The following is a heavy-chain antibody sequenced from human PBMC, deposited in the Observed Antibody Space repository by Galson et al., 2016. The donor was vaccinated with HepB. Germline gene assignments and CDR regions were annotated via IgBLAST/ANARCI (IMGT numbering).Heavy chain of an antibody. J-gene: IGHJ3*02. CDR3: AKDPNGNYIGAFDN. V-gene: IGHV1-18*01. D-gene: IGHD5-24*01. Sequence: SVKVSCKASGYTFPSKGISWVRQAPGQGLEWMGWISVNSGNTNYVQKLQGRVTMTTDTSTSTAYMELRSLTSDDTAVYYCAKDPNGNYIGAFDNWGQGTMVTVSS. CDR2: ISVNSGNT. CDR1: GYTFPSKG.